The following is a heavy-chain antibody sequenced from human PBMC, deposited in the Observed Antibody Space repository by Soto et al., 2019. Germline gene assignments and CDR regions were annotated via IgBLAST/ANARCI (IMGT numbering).Heavy chain of an antibody. J-gene: IGHJ5*02. CDR1: GGSISSGDYY. V-gene: IGHV4-30-4*01. Sequence: SETLSLTCTVSGGSISSGDYYWSWIRQPPGKGLEWIGYIYYSGSTYYNPSLKSRVTISVDTSKNQFSLKLSSVTAADTAVYYCAREKGMVYARWYNWFDPWGQGTLVTVSS. CDR2: IYYSGST. D-gene: IGHD2-8*01. CDR3: AREKGMVYARWYNWFDP.